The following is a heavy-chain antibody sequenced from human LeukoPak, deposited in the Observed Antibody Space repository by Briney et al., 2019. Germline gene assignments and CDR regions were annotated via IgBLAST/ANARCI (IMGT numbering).Heavy chain of an antibody. V-gene: IGHV3-7*01. D-gene: IGHD4-11*01. CDR1: GFTFSSYW. CDR2: IKQDGSEK. CDR3: ASGNSNYVVSSRYYFDY. J-gene: IGHJ4*02. Sequence: GGSLRLSCAASGFTFSSYWMSWVRQAPGKGLEWVANIKQDGSEKYYVDSVKGRFTISRDNAKNSLYLQMNSLRAEDTAVYYCASGNSNYVVSSRYYFDYWGQGTLVTVSS.